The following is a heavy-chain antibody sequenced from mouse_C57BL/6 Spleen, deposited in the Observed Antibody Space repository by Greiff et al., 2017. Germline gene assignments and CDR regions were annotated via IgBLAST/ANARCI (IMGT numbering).Heavy chain of an antibody. Sequence: EVKLLESGGGLVKPGGSLKLSCAASGFTFSSYAMSWVRQTPEKRLEWVATISDGGSYTSYPDNVKGRFTISRDNAKNNLYLQMSHLKSEDTAMYYCARDRLLLYYAMDYWGQGTSVTVSS. CDR1: GFTFSSYA. V-gene: IGHV5-4*01. CDR3: ARDRLLLYYAMDY. D-gene: IGHD2-3*01. J-gene: IGHJ4*01. CDR2: ISDGGSYT.